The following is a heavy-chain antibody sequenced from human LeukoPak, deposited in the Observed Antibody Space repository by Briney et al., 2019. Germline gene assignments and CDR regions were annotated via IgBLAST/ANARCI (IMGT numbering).Heavy chain of an antibody. J-gene: IGHJ4*02. Sequence: GGSLRLSCAASGFTFSSYGMHWVRQAPGKGLEWVAFIRYDGSNKYYADSVKGRFTISRDNSKNTLYLQMNSLRAEDMAIYYCAKHATEGGSSSTSSWDYWGQGTLVTVSS. CDR2: IRYDGSNK. CDR3: AKHATEGGSSSTSSWDY. CDR1: GFTFSSYG. D-gene: IGHD2-2*01. V-gene: IGHV3-30*02.